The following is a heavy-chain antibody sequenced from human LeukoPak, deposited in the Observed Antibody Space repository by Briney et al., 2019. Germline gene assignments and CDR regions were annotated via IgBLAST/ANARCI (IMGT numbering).Heavy chain of an antibody. V-gene: IGHV3-74*01. D-gene: IGHD1-7*01. Sequence: GGSLRLSRAASGFTFSSYWMHWVRQAPGKGLVWVSRINSDGPSTSYADAVKGRFTISRDNAKNTLYLQMNSLRAEDTAVYYCARGGLTGTTIPYFDIWGQGTLVTVSS. CDR2: INSDGPST. J-gene: IGHJ4*02. CDR1: GFTFSSYW. CDR3: ARGGLTGTTIPYFDI.